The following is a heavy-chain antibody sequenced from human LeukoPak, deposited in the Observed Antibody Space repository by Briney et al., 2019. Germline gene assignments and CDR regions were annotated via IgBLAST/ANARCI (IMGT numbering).Heavy chain of an antibody. J-gene: IGHJ4*02. Sequence: GGSLRLSCAASGFIFSSYWMHWVRQAPGKGLVWVSRINNDGSITTYADSVKGRFTISRDNAKNTLYLQMNSLRAEDTATYFCARDLSGNSVDYWGQGTLVTVSS. CDR3: ARDLSGNSVDY. CDR1: GFIFSSYW. D-gene: IGHD1-7*01. V-gene: IGHV3-74*01. CDR2: INNDGSIT.